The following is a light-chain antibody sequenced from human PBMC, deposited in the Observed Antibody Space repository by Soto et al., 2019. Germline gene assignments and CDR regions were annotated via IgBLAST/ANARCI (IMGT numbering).Light chain of an antibody. Sequence: IHMTQSPSSLSASVQDIVTITCQATQDIRKYLNWYQQKPGKAPKLLIYDASSLETGVPSRFSGSGSGTDFTLTISSLQPEDFATYYCQQYDNLPLIFGQGTRLEIK. J-gene: IGKJ5*01. CDR1: QDIRKY. CDR3: QQYDNLPLI. V-gene: IGKV1-33*01. CDR2: DAS.